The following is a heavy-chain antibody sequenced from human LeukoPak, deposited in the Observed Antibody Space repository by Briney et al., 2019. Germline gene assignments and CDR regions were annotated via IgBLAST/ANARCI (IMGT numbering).Heavy chain of an antibody. V-gene: IGHV3-23*01. CDR2: ITSSGDKT. Sequence: PGGSLRLSCVASGFNFITYAMTWVRQAPGKGLEWVSTITSSGDKTYDADSVKGRFTLSRDNSKNTMYLQMNSLRAEDTAVYYCAKDLSWNDGSEDYWGQGTLVTVSS. D-gene: IGHD1-1*01. J-gene: IGHJ4*02. CDR1: GFNFITYA. CDR3: AKDLSWNDGSEDY.